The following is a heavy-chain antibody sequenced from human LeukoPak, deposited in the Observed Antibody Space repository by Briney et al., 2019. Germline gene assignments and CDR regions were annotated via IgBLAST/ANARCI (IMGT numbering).Heavy chain of an antibody. CDR1: GFAFSSYA. CDR3: AKDPATVTANFDY. J-gene: IGHJ4*02. Sequence: GGSLRLSCVASGFAFSSYAMSWVRQAPGKGLEWISTISGSDGSTYYADSVKGRFTISRDNSKNTLYLQMNSLRAEDTAVYYCAKDPATVTANFDYWGQGTLVTVSS. CDR2: ISGSDGST. D-gene: IGHD4-17*01. V-gene: IGHV3-23*01.